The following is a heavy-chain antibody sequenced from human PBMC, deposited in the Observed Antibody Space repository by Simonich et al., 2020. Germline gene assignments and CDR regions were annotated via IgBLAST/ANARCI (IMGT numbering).Heavy chain of an antibody. CDR1: GGSISSSSYY. CDR2: TYYSGST. CDR3: ARHAGFAFDI. J-gene: IGHJ3*02. Sequence: QLQLQESGPGLVKPSETLSLTCTVSGGSISSSSYYWGCIRQPPGNGLEWIGSTYYSGSTYYNPSLKSRVTTSVDTSKNQFSLKLSSVTAADTAVYYCARHAGFAFDIWCQGTMVTVSS. V-gene: IGHV4-39*01. D-gene: IGHD6-13*01.